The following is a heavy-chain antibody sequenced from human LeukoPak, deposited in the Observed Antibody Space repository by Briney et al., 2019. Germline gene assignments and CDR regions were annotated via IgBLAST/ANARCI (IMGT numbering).Heavy chain of an antibody. J-gene: IGHJ4*02. Sequence: PGGSLRLSCAASGFTFSSYAMSWVRQAPGKGLEWGSAISGSGGSTYYADSVKGRFTISRDNSKNTLYLQMNSLRAEDTAVYYCAKAHVLLWFGELLNFDYWGQGTLVTVSS. CDR2: ISGSGGST. D-gene: IGHD3-10*01. V-gene: IGHV3-23*01. CDR3: AKAHVLLWFGELLNFDY. CDR1: GFTFSSYA.